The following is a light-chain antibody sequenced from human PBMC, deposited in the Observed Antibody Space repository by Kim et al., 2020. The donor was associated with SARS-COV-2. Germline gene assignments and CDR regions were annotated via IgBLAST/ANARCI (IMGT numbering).Light chain of an antibody. CDR1: RANIGSNY. J-gene: IGLJ1*01. V-gene: IGLV1-47*01. CDR2: END. Sequence: RVIISCSGSRANIGSNYVYGYQQLPGAAPKHLIYENDQRPSGVPGRFSGSKPGTSASLAISGLRSEDEAHYYCAAWDDSLSVHYVFGTGTKGTVL. CDR3: AAWDDSLSVHYV.